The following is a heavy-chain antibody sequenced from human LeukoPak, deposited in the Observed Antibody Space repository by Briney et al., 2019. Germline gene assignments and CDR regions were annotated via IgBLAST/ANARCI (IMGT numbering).Heavy chain of an antibody. D-gene: IGHD2-15*01. CDR1: GGSFSGYY. J-gene: IGHJ4*02. Sequence: SETLSLTCAVYGGSFSGYYWSWIRQPPGKGLEWIGEINHSGSTNYNPSLKSRVTISVDTSKNQFSLKLSSVTAADTAVYYCARGGEEYCSGGSCYSFKYYFDYWGQGTLVTVSS. CDR3: ARGGEEYCSGGSCYSFKYYFDY. CDR2: INHSGST. V-gene: IGHV4-34*01.